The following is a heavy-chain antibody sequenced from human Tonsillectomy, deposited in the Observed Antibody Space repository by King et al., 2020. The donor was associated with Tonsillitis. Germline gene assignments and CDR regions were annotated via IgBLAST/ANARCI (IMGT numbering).Heavy chain of an antibody. CDR3: ARERAFSGDRMDV. CDR2: ISSTSTTI. CDR1: GFTFSSNS. D-gene: IGHD2-15*01. Sequence: QLVQSGGGLVQPGGSLRLSCAASGFTFSSNSFNWVRQAPGKGLEWLSYISSTSTTIYYADSVKGQFTISRDNAKSSLYLQMNSLRAEDTAVYYCARERAFSGDRMDVGGEGTTVTVSS. J-gene: IGHJ6*01. V-gene: IGHV3-48*04.